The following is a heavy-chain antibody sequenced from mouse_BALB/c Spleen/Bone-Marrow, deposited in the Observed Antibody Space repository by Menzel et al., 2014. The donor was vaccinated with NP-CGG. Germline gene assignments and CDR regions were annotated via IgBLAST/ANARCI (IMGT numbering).Heavy chain of an antibody. Sequence: QVQLKHSGPELVKPGALVKISCKASGYTFTNYDINWVKQRPGQGLEWIGWIYPGDGSTKYNERFKGKATLTADKSSSTAYMQLSSLASENSAVYFCARGGGSSGYFDVWGAGTTVTVST. CDR3: ARGGGSSGYFDV. CDR1: GYTFTNYD. J-gene: IGHJ1*01. D-gene: IGHD3-1*01. V-gene: IGHV1S56*01. CDR2: IYPGDGST.